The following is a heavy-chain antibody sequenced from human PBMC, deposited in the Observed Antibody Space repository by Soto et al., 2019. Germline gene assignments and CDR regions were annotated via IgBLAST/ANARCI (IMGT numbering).Heavy chain of an antibody. CDR3: ARGSRIPVQGMDV. V-gene: IGHV3-48*03. D-gene: IGHD2-21*01. CDR1: GFSFSSFE. J-gene: IGHJ6*02. CDR2: ISSAGGTI. Sequence: EVQLVESGGGLVQPGGSLRLSCAASGFSFSSFEMNWVRQAPGKGLEWVSYISSAGGTIYYADSVKGRFTISKDSAKNSLCLQMNSLRADDTGVYYCARGSRIPVQGMDVWGQGTPVTVSS.